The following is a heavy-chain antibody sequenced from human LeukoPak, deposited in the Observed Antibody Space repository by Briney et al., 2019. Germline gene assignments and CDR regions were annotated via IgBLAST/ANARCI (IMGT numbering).Heavy chain of an antibody. CDR2: ISSSSSYI. J-gene: IGHJ4*02. D-gene: IGHD4-17*01. V-gene: IGHV3-21*01. CDR3: ARGFTVTPDY. CDR1: GFTFSSYS. Sequence: PGGSLRLSCAASGFTFSSYSMNWVRQAPGKGLEWVSSISSSSSYIYYADSVKGRFTFSRDNAKNSLYLQMNSLRAEDTAVYYCARGFTVTPDYWGQGTLVTVSS.